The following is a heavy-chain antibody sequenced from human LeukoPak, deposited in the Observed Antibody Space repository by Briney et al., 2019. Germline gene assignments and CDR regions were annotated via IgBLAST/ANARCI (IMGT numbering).Heavy chain of an antibody. CDR2: IYTGGST. Sequence: GGSLRLSCAASGFTFSSYGMHWVRQAPGKGLEWVSIIYTGGSTYYADSVKGRFTISRDNSKNTLYLQMNSLRAEDTAVYYCAKEARGVIDYWGQGTLVTVSS. V-gene: IGHV3-NL1*01. CDR3: AKEARGVIDY. CDR1: GFTFSSYG. D-gene: IGHD3-10*01. J-gene: IGHJ4*02.